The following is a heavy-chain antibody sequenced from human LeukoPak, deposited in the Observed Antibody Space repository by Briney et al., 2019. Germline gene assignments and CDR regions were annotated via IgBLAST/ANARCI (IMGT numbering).Heavy chain of an antibody. J-gene: IGHJ4*02. D-gene: IGHD3-22*01. Sequence: PGGSLRLSCAASGFTVSSKYMSWVRQTPGKGLEWVSVIYSGGSTYYADSVKGRFTISRDNSKNTLYLQMNSLRAEDTAVYYCARMYYCDSSGYSLDYWGQGTLVTVSS. V-gene: IGHV3-53*01. CDR2: IYSGGST. CDR3: ARMYYCDSSGYSLDY. CDR1: GFTVSSKY.